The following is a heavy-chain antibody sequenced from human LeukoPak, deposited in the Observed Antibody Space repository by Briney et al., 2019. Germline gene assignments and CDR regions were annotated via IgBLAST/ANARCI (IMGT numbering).Heavy chain of an antibody. CDR2: IQYDGSNK. Sequence: GGSLRLSCAASGFTFSSYGMHWVRQAPGKGLEWMAFIQYDGSNKYYADSVKGRFTISRDNSKNTLYLQMNSLRAEDTAVYYCARDEITIFGVVITSAFDIWGQGTMVTVSS. CDR1: GFTFSSYG. V-gene: IGHV3-30*02. D-gene: IGHD3-3*01. J-gene: IGHJ3*02. CDR3: ARDEITIFGVVITSAFDI.